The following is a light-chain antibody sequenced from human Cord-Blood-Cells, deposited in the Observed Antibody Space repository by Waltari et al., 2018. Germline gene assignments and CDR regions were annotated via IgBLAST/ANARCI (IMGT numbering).Light chain of an antibody. Sequence: DIVMTQSPLSMPVTPGEPASISCRPSQSLLHSNGYTYLDWYLQKPGQSPQLLIYLGSNRASGVPDRFSGSGSGTDFTLKISRVEAEDVGVYYCMQALQTPYTFGQGTKVEIK. CDR3: MQALQTPYT. J-gene: IGKJ2*01. V-gene: IGKV2-28*01. CDR2: LGS. CDR1: QSLLHSNGYTY.